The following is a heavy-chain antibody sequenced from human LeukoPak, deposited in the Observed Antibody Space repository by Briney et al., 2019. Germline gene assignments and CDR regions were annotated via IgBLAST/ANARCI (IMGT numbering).Heavy chain of an antibody. D-gene: IGHD3-3*02. V-gene: IGHV4-4*09. Sequence: PSETLSLTCTVSGGSISSYYWSWIRQPPGKGLEWIGYIYTSGSTNYNPSLKSRVTISVDTSKNQFSLKLSSVTAADTAVYYCARHFKRRVPAPTKDYYMDVWGKGTTVTASS. CDR1: GGSISSYY. CDR3: ARHFKRRVPAPTKDYYMDV. J-gene: IGHJ6*03. CDR2: IYTSGST.